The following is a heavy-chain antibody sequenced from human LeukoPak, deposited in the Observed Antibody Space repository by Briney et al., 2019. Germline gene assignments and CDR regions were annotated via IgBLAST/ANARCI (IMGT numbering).Heavy chain of an antibody. CDR3: ARGYYDYVWGSYRQAEGAFDI. V-gene: IGHV4-4*07. D-gene: IGHD3-16*02. CDR2: IYTSGST. Sequence: SETLSLTCTVSGCSISSYYWSWIRQPAGKGLEWIGRIYTSGSTNYNPSLKSRVTMSVDTSKNQFSLKLSSVTAAGTAVYYCARGYYDYVWGSYRQAEGAFDIWGQGTMVTVSS. CDR1: GCSISSYY. J-gene: IGHJ3*02.